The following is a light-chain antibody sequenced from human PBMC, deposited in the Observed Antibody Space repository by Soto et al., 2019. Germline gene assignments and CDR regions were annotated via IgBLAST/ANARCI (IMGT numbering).Light chain of an antibody. CDR1: QSVNSK. V-gene: IGKV3-15*01. CDR2: GAS. J-gene: IGKJ4*01. Sequence: ETVMTQSPATLSLSPGERATLSCRASQSVNSKLVWYQQKPGQAPRFLIYGASTRATGIAARFRGSGSGTEFPLTIDSLQSEDFAVYYCQQYNDWPPAFGGGTKVEIK. CDR3: QQYNDWPPA.